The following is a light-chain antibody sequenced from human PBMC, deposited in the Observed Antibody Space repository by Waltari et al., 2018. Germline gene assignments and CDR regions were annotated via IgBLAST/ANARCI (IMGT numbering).Light chain of an antibody. Sequence: DIVMTQSPDPLAVSLGERATTTCKSSQTVLYSSNNKNYLAWYQQKPRQPPKLLIYWASTRESGVPDRFSGSGSGTDFTLTISSLQAEDVAVYYCQQYYITPETFGQGTKVEIK. J-gene: IGKJ1*01. CDR3: QQYYITPET. CDR1: QTVLYSSNNKNY. CDR2: WAS. V-gene: IGKV4-1*01.